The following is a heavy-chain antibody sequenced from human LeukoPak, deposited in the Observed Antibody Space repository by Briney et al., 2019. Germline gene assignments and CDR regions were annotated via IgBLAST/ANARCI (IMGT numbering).Heavy chain of an antibody. J-gene: IGHJ4*02. CDR1: GFTFSDYY. V-gene: IGHV3-23*01. CDR2: ISGSGGST. CDR3: AKDVNAVRPYYFDY. D-gene: IGHD2-21*01. Sequence: PGGSLRLSCAASGFTFSDYYMSWVRQAPGKGLEWVSTISGSGGSTYYADSVKGRFTISRDNSKNTLYLQMNSLRAEDTAVYYCAKDVNAVRPYYFDYWGQGTLVTVSS.